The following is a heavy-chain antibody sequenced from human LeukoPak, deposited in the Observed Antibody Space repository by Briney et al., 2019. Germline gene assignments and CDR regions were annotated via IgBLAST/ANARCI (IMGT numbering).Heavy chain of an antibody. J-gene: IGHJ4*02. CDR2: ISSSGSTI. D-gene: IGHD3-22*01. CDR3: ARDKFSPYDSSKLPFDY. Sequence: PGGSLRLSCAASGFTFSSYEMNWVRQAPGKGLEWVSYISSSGSTIYYADSVKGRFTISRDNAKNSLYLQMNSLRAEDTAVYYCARDKFSPYDSSKLPFDYWGQGTLVTVSS. V-gene: IGHV3-48*03. CDR1: GFTFSSYE.